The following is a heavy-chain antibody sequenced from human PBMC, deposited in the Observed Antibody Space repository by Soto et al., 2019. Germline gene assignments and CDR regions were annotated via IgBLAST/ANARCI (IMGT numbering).Heavy chain of an antibody. D-gene: IGHD3-16*02. CDR3: ARALRSYYFDY. CDR1: GASISSGYY. CDR2: IYYNGNT. Sequence: QVQLQESGPGLVKPSQTLSLTCTASGASISSGYYWTWIRQHPGKGLEWIGYIYYNGNTFYNPSLKSRLTISLDTSKTQFSLKLSSVTAADAAVYYCARALRSYYFDYWGQGTLVTVSS. J-gene: IGHJ4*02. V-gene: IGHV4-31*03.